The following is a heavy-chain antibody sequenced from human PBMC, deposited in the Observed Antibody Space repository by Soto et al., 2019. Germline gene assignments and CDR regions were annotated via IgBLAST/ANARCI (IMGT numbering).Heavy chain of an antibody. D-gene: IGHD1-26*01. CDR1: EFSLTTTGVG. Sequence: GSGPTLVNPTQTLTLTCTFSEFSLTTTGVGVGWIRQSPGKALEWLALIYWDDDKRYSPSLKSRLTITKDTSKNQVVLTMTNMDPVDTATYSCAHRTNGSYFDYWGQGTLVTVSS. J-gene: IGHJ4*02. CDR2: IYWDDDK. V-gene: IGHV2-5*02. CDR3: AHRTNGSYFDY.